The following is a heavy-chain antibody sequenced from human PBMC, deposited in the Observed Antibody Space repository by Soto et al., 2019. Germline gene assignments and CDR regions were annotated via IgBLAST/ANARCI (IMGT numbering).Heavy chain of an antibody. CDR3: TVCGSGSDFGAA. CDR1: GFTFSDSY. D-gene: IGHD3-10*01. Sequence: EVQLVESGGGLIQPGEYLRLSCSTSGFTFSDSYMDWVRQAPGKGLEWVGRTKNKAASYATEYAASVKGRFSISRDHSHNSLLLQMNSLKIEDTAGYYCTVCGSGSDFGAAWGKGTKGIVSS. CDR2: TKNKAASYAT. J-gene: IGHJ1*01. V-gene: IGHV3-72*01.